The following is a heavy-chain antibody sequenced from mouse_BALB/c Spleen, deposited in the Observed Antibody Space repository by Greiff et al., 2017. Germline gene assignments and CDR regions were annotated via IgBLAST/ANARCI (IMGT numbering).Heavy chain of an antibody. CDR2: INPSNGGT. Sequence: QVQLQQSGAELVKPGASVKLPCKASGYTFTSYYMYWVKQRPGQGLEWIGEINPSNGGTNFNEKFKSKATLTVDKSSSTAYMQLSSLTSEDSAVYYCTRSEYGTTWFAYWGQGTLVTVSA. CDR1: GYTFTSYY. V-gene: IGHV1S81*02. CDR3: TRSEYGTTWFAY. J-gene: IGHJ3*01. D-gene: IGHD2-10*02.